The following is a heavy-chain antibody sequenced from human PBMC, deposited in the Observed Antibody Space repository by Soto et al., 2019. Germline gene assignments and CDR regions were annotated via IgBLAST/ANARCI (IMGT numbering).Heavy chain of an antibody. V-gene: IGHV4-30-2*01. J-gene: IGHJ4*01. CDR1: GDSISSGGYS. D-gene: IGHD2-2*01. CDR3: ARGRLVPAVNFDY. CDR2: IYHSGSA. Sequence: PSEILSLTCGVSGDSISSGGYSWSWIRQPPGKGLEWIGYIYHSGSASYNPSLKSRVTISVDGSKNHFSLQLTSVTAADTAVYYCARGRLVPAVNFDYWGHGALVTVS.